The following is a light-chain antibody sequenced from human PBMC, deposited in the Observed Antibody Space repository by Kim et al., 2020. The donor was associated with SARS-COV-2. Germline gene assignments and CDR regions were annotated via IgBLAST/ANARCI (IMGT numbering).Light chain of an antibody. J-gene: IGLJ1*01. Sequence: ASVKLTCTQKSGHSSYAIAWHEQQREKGPRCLMKLNREGSHSKGDGIPDRFSGSSSGAERSLTISSLQSEDEADYYCQTWGSGIQVFGTGTKVTVL. V-gene: IGLV4-69*01. CDR2: LNREGSH. CDR1: SGHSSYA. CDR3: QTWGSGIQV.